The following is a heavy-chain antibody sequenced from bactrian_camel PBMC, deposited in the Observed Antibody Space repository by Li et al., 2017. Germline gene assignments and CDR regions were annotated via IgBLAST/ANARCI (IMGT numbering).Heavy chain of an antibody. D-gene: IGHD4*01. V-gene: IGHV3S6*01. CDR1: GFSFSTYL. J-gene: IGHJ4*01. Sequence: HVQLVESGGGLVQPGGSPRLSCAASGFSFSTYLMNWVRQAPGKGLEWVSAISQDGRTTYYADSVKGRFTISRDNAKNALYLQLNSLKTEDTAMYYCIKGRVCSSDYVGQGTQVTVS. CDR2: ISQDGRTT.